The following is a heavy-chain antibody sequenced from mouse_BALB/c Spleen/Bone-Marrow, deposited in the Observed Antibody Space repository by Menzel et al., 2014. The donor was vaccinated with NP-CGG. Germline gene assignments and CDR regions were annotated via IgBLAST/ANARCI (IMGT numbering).Heavy chain of an antibody. J-gene: IGHJ3*01. CDR3: ARYGGRSYDGFAY. V-gene: IGHV1-7*01. CDR2: INPSTGYT. Sequence: QVQLKESGAELAKPGASVKVSCKASGYTFTIYWMHWVKQRPGQGLEWIGYINPSTGYTEYNQKFKDKATLTADKSSSTAYMQLSSLTSEDSAVYYCARYGGRSYDGFAYWGQGTLVTVSA. D-gene: IGHD2-12*01. CDR1: GYTFTIYW.